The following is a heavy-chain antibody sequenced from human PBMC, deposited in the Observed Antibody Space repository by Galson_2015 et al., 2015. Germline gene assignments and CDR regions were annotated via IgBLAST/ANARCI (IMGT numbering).Heavy chain of an antibody. Sequence: ETLSLTCAVSGGSISSSNWWSWVRQPPGKGLEWIGEIYHSGSTNYNPSLKSRVTISVDKSKNQFSLKLSSVTAADTAVYYCARDHNYYDSSGYYFDWGQGTLVTVSS. CDR1: GGSISSSNW. D-gene: IGHD3-22*01. CDR2: IYHSGST. J-gene: IGHJ4*02. V-gene: IGHV4-4*02. CDR3: ARDHNYYDSSGYYFD.